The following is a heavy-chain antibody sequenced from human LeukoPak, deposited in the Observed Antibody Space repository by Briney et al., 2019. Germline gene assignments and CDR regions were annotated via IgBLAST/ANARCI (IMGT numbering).Heavy chain of an antibody. CDR3: ARTYTAMVFGGNYYFDY. J-gene: IGHJ4*02. Sequence: SVKVSCKASGGTFSSYAISWVRQAPGQGLEWRGRIIPILGIANYAQKFQGGVTITADKSTSTAYMELSSLRSEDTAVYYCARTYTAMVFGGNYYFDYWGQGTLVTVSS. V-gene: IGHV1-69*04. CDR2: IIPILGIA. CDR1: GGTFSSYA. D-gene: IGHD5-18*01.